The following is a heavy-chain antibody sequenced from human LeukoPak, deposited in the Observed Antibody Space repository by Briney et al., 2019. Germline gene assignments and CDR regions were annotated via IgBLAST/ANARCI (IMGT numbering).Heavy chain of an antibody. CDR3: ARSGQLVGYYFDY. Sequence: GGSLRLSCAASGFTVSSNYMNWVRQAPGKGLEWVSYISSSSSTIYYADSVKGRFTISRDNAKNSLYLQMNSLRDEDTAVYYCARSGQLVGYYFDYWGQGTLVTVSS. D-gene: IGHD6-13*01. V-gene: IGHV3-48*02. CDR1: GFTVSSNY. CDR2: ISSSSSTI. J-gene: IGHJ4*02.